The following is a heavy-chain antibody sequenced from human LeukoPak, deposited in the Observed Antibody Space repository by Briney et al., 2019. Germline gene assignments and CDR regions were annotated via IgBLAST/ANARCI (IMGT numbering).Heavy chain of an antibody. J-gene: IGHJ4*02. CDR3: ARGDYASGSYYNENYFDY. V-gene: IGHV1-69*01. Sequence: ASVKVSCKASGGTFNSYSITWVRQAPGQGLEWMGGIIPIFGTANYAQKFQGRVTITADESTSTVYMEVSSLRSEDTAVYYCARGDYASGSYYNENYFDYWGQGTLVTVSS. CDR2: IIPIFGTA. D-gene: IGHD3-10*01. CDR1: GGTFNSYS.